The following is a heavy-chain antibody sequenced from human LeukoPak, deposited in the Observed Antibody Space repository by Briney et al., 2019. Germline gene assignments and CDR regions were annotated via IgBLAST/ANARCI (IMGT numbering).Heavy chain of an antibody. CDR3: LYSSGWYSEYFQH. V-gene: IGHV3-73*01. CDR1: GFTFTSSA. D-gene: IGHD6-19*01. J-gene: IGHJ1*01. CDR2: IRSKANSYAT. Sequence: KVSCKASGFTFTSSAMQWVRQASGKGLEWVGRIRSKANSYATAYAASVKGRFTISRDDSKNTAYLQMNSLKTEDTAVYYCLYSSGWYSEYFQHWGQGTLVTVSS.